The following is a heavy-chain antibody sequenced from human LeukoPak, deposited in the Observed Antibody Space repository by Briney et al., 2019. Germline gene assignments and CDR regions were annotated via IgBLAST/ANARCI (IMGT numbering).Heavy chain of an antibody. Sequence: SGGSLRLSCAASGVTFSNYWMTWVRQAPGKGLQWVANIKHDGSEGFYVDSVKGRFTISRDNAKNSVYLQMKSLRAEDTAVYYCARDQANYFDDSGFSTYWGQGTLVTVSS. J-gene: IGHJ4*02. CDR3: ARDQANYFDDSGFSTY. V-gene: IGHV3-7*01. CDR1: GVTFSNYW. CDR2: IKHDGSEG. D-gene: IGHD3-22*01.